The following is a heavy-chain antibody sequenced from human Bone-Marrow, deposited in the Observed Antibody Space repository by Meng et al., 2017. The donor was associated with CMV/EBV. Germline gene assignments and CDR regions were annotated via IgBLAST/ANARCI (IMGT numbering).Heavy chain of an antibody. CDR1: GYSISSGYY. J-gene: IGHJ6*02. V-gene: IGHV4-38-2*02. CDR2: IYHSGST. Sequence: GSLRLSCTVSGYSISSGYYWGWIRQPPGKGLEWIGSIYHSGSTYYNPSLKSRVTISVDTSKNQFSLKLSSVTAADTAVYYRARVSQQEYYDFWSGYYNHVTGYGMYVWGQGTTVTVSS. CDR3: ARVSQQEYYDFWSGYYNHVTGYGMYV. D-gene: IGHD3-3*01.